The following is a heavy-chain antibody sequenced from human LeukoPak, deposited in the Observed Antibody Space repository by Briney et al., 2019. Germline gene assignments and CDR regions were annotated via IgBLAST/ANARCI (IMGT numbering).Heavy chain of an antibody. D-gene: IGHD3-10*01. CDR2: INHSGST. CDR3: ARDRGSGIDY. J-gene: IGHJ4*02. V-gene: IGHV4-34*01. CDR1: GGSFSGYC. Sequence: PSETLSLTCAVYGGSFSGYCWSWIRQPPGKGLEWIGEINHSGSTNYNPSLKSRVTISVDTSKNQFSLKLSSVTAADTAVYYCARDRGSGIDYWGQGTLVTVSS.